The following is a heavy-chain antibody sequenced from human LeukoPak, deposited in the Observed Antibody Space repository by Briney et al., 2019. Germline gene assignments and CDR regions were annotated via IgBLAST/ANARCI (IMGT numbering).Heavy chain of an antibody. D-gene: IGHD3/OR15-3a*01. V-gene: IGHV3-48*02. Sequence: GGSLRLSCAASGFTFSSHDMNWVRQAPGKGLEWVSHISSSSGTIYYVDSVKGRFTTSRDNAKNSLFLQMNSLRDEDTAVYYCARDPPPFRTGYSFQYYGIDVWGQGTTVTVSS. CDR1: GFTFSSHD. CDR3: ARDPPPFRTGYSFQYYGIDV. CDR2: ISSSSGTI. J-gene: IGHJ6*02.